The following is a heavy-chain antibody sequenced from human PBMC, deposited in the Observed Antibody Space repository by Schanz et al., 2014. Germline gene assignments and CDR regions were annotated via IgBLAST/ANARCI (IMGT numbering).Heavy chain of an antibody. Sequence: VQLVESGGGVVQFGRSLRLSCVASGFTFSSYGMHWVRQAPGKGLEWVSTISASGGSTYYADSVKGRFTISRDNSKNILYLQMNSLRAEDTAVYYCAKDPSHGDYDYYFDYWGRGTLVTVSS. CDR3: AKDPSHGDYDYYFDY. D-gene: IGHD3-22*01. CDR1: GFTFSSYG. CDR2: ISASGGST. J-gene: IGHJ4*01. V-gene: IGHV3-23*04.